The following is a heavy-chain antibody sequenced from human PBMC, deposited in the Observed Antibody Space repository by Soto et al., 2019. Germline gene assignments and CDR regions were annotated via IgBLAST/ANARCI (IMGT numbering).Heavy chain of an antibody. CDR3: ARDRLGAVAGT. CDR2: IYYSGST. Sequence: QVQLQESGPGLVKPSETLSLTCTVSGGSISSYYWSWIRQPPGKGLEWIGNIYYSGSTNYNPSLKSRVTISVDTSKNQFSLKLSSVTAADTAVYYCARDRLGAVAGTWGQGTLVTVSS. CDR1: GGSISSYY. V-gene: IGHV4-59*01. J-gene: IGHJ4*02. D-gene: IGHD6-19*01.